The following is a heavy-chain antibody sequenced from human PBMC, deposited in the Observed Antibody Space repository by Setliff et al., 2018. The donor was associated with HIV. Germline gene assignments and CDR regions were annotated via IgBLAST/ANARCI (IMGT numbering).Heavy chain of an antibody. CDR1: GDTFTGYT. Sequence: VASVKVSCKSSGDTFTGYTITWVRQAPGQGLEWMGGIIPSLGTANYAQRFQGRVTFTADASTSTVYMELSSLRSEDTAMYYCARDAGYSGSAWNYWGQGTLVTVSS. CDR2: IIPSLGTA. V-gene: IGHV1-69*13. D-gene: IGHD5-12*01. CDR3: ARDAGYSGSAWNY. J-gene: IGHJ4*02.